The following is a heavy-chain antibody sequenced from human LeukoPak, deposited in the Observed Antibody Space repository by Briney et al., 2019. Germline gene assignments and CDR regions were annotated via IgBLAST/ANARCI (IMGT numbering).Heavy chain of an antibody. CDR2: ISGSGGST. CDR1: GFSFPTHA. Sequence: PGGSLRLSCVASGFSFPTHAMGWVRQAPGKGLEWVSHISGSGGSTKYSGSVKGRFTISRDNSKNTLYLQINSLGADDTAVYYCAKDQDPHPYGSGSYAPFDHWGQGTLVTVSS. V-gene: IGHV3-23*01. D-gene: IGHD3-10*01. CDR3: AKDQDPHPYGSGSYAPFDH. J-gene: IGHJ4*02.